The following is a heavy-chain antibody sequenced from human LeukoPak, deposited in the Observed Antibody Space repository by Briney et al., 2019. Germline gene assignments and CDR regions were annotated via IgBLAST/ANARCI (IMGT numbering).Heavy chain of an antibody. CDR2: INNDGSGT. D-gene: IGHD3-22*01. J-gene: IGHJ4*02. CDR1: RFSFGNYW. V-gene: IGHV3-74*01. CDR3: ARGRIGYHYDY. Sequence: GGSLRLSCAASRFSFGNYWMHWGRQAPGKGLVFVSRINNDGSGTNSADSVKGRFTISRDNAKNTLYLQMNGLRAEDTAVYYYARGRIGYHYDYWGQGSLVTVSS.